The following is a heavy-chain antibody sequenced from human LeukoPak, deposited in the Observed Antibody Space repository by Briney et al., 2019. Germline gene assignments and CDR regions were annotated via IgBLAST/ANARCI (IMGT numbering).Heavy chain of an antibody. CDR1: GGSISRSDTY. J-gene: IGHJ4*02. D-gene: IGHD2/OR15-2a*01. Sequence: SEALSLTCTVSGGSISRSDTYWGWIRQPPGKGLEWIGSFYYSGHTYSNPSLKSRVIISADTSRNQFSLRLSSVTATDTATYYCVKLWDYWGQGTLVPVSS. CDR3: VKLWDY. V-gene: IGHV4-39*01. CDR2: FYYSGHT.